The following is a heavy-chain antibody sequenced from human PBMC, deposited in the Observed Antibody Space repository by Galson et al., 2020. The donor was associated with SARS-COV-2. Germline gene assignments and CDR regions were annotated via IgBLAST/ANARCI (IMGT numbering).Heavy chain of an antibody. V-gene: IGHV3-7*04. D-gene: IGHD3-3*01. CDR2: IKQDGSEK. CDR3: VRGGLNLDYDFWSDSGFDP. CDR1: GFTFSKFW. Sequence: GGSLRLSCLASGFTFSKFWMSWVRRAPGRGLEWVANIKQDGSEKYFMESAKGRFTISRDNVKNSLFLEMNGLRAEDTAVYYCVRGGLNLDYDFWSDSGFDPWGQGIQVTVSS. J-gene: IGHJ5*02.